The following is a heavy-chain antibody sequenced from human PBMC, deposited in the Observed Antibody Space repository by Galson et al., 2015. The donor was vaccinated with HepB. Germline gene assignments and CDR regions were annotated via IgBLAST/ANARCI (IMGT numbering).Heavy chain of an antibody. J-gene: IGHJ4*02. Sequence: SETLSLTCTVSGVSISSSLYYWVWVRQAPGKGLEWIGSVYYTGHTYYKSSLKSRVTVSADMSKNQFTLKVNSVSAADTAVYYCARAVGDTSTYANDDWGQVTLVTVSS. D-gene: IGHD3-10*01. CDR3: ARAVGDTSTYANDD. CDR2: VYYTGHT. V-gene: IGHV4-39*06. CDR1: GVSISSSLYY.